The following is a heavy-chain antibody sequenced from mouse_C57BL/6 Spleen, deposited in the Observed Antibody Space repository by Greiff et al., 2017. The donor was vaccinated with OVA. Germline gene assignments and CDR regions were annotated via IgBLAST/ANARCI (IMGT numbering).Heavy chain of an antibody. Sequence: VQLQQPGAEPVMPGASVKLSCKASGYTFTSYWMHWVKQRPGQGLEWIGEIDPSDSYTNYNQTFTGKSTLTVDKSSSTAYMQLSSLTSEDSAVYDCAIRYYGSSYYAMDYWGQGTSVTVSS. D-gene: IGHD1-1*01. V-gene: IGHV1-69*01. CDR2: IDPSDSYT. J-gene: IGHJ4*01. CDR1: GYTFTSYW. CDR3: AIRYYGSSYYAMDY.